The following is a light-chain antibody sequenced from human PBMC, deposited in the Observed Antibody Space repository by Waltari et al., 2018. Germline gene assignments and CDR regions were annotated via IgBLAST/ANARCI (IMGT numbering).Light chain of an antibody. CDR1: NIGRKR. CDR2: DDT. J-gene: IGLJ3*02. CDR3: QVWDSGSDHKV. Sequence: SYVLTQPPSVSVAPGGTATITCGGNNIGRKRVHWYQQKPGQAPVLVIYDDTDRPSGIPERFSGSNSGNTATLTISRVEVGDEADFFCQVWDSGSDHKVFGGGTKLTVL. V-gene: IGLV3-21*01.